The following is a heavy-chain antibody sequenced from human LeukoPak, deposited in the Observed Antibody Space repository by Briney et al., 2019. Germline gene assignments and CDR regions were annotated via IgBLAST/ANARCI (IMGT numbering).Heavy chain of an antibody. D-gene: IGHD5-12*01. V-gene: IGHV2-5*02. J-gene: IGHJ5*02. CDR3: AHSIVATISDWFDP. CDR1: GFSLSTSGVG. Sequence: SGPTLVKPTQALTLACTFSGFSLSTSGVGVGWIRQPPGKALEWLALIYWDDDKRYSPSLKSRLTITKDTSKNQVVLTMTNMDPVDTATYYCAHSIVATISDWFDPWGQGTLVTVSS. CDR2: IYWDDDK.